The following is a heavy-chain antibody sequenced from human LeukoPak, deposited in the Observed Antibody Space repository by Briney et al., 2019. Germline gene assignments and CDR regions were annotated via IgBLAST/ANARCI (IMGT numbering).Heavy chain of an antibody. Sequence: PSETLSLTCTVSGGSIRSGDNYWSWIRQPPGKGLEWIGYIYYSGSTYYNPSLKSRVTISVDMSKNQFSLKLSSVTAADTAVYYCASTLPGYDAFDIWCQGTMVTVSS. CDR2: IYYSGST. V-gene: IGHV4-30-4*01. CDR3: ASTLPGYDAFDI. D-gene: IGHD1-14*01. J-gene: IGHJ3*02. CDR1: GGSIRSGDNY.